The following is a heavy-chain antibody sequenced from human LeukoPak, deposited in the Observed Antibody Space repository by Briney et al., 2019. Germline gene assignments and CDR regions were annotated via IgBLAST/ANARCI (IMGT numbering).Heavy chain of an antibody. J-gene: IGHJ4*02. Sequence: PGGSLRLSCAASGFTFSSYGMHWVRQAPGKGLEWVAVISYDGSNKYYAASVKGRFTISRDNSNNTLFLQMNNLRAEDTAVYYCAKVRTGHYFDYWGQGPLVTVSS. D-gene: IGHD1-1*01. CDR3: AKVRTGHYFDY. CDR2: ISYDGSNK. V-gene: IGHV3-30*18. CDR1: GFTFSSYG.